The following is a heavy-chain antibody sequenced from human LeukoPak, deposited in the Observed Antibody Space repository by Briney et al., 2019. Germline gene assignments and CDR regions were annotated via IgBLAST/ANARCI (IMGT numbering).Heavy chain of an antibody. V-gene: IGHV1-69*13. CDR1: GGTFSSYA. J-gene: IGHJ4*02. CDR3: ARGGYGDGVDY. Sequence: SVKASCTASGGTFSSYAISWVRQAPGQGLEWMGGIIPILGTANYAQKFQGRVTITADESTSTAYMELSSLRSEDTAVYYCARGGYGDGVDYWGQGTLVTVSS. CDR2: IIPILGTA. D-gene: IGHD4-17*01.